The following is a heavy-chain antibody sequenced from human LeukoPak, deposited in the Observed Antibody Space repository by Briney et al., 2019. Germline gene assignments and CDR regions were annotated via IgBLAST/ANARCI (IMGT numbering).Heavy chain of an antibody. Sequence: ASVKVSCKASGYTFTSYDINWVRQATGQGLEWMGWMNPNSGNTGYAQKFQGRVTITRNTPISTAYMELSSLGSEDTAVYYCASPIGGGDAFDIWGQGTMVTVSS. CDR3: ASPIGGGDAFDI. CDR1: GYTFTSYD. CDR2: MNPNSGNT. J-gene: IGHJ3*02. D-gene: IGHD3-10*01. V-gene: IGHV1-8*03.